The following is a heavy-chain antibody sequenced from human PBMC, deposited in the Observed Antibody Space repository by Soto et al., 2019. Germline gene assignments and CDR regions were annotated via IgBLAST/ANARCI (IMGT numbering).Heavy chain of an antibody. D-gene: IGHD3-10*01. CDR3: ASYGSGSYDFDY. V-gene: IGHV1-46*01. CDR2: INPSGGST. Sequence: ASVKVTCKASGYTFTSYYMHWVRLAPGQGLEWMGIINPSGGSTSYAQKFQGRVTMTRDTSTSTVYMELSSLRSEDTAVYYCASYGSGSYDFDYWGQGTLVTVSS. CDR1: GYTFTSYY. J-gene: IGHJ4*02.